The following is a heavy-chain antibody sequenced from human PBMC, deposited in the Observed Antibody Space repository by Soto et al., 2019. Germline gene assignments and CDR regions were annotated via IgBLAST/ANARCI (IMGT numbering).Heavy chain of an antibody. Sequence: GGSLRLSCAASGFTFSSYAMHWVRQAPGKGLEWVAVISYDGSNKYYADSVKGRFTISRDNSKNTLYLQMNSLRAEDTAVYYCARARVARLRHYGMDVWGQGTTVTVSS. CDR2: ISYDGSNK. J-gene: IGHJ6*02. D-gene: IGHD5-12*01. CDR1: GFTFSSYA. CDR3: ARARVARLRHYGMDV. V-gene: IGHV3-30-3*01.